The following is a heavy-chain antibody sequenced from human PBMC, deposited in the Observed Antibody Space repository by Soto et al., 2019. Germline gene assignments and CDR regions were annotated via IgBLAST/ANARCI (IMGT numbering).Heavy chain of an antibody. D-gene: IGHD1-26*01. CDR2: FDPEDGET. CDR1: GGTFSSYA. Sequence: ASVKVSCKASGGTFSSYAISWVRQAPGKGLEWMGGFDPEDGETIYAQKFQGRVTMTEDTSTDTAYMGLSSLRSEDTAVYYCATDRSFLVGATPFFDYWGQGTLVTVSS. J-gene: IGHJ4*02. CDR3: ATDRSFLVGATPFFDY. V-gene: IGHV1-24*01.